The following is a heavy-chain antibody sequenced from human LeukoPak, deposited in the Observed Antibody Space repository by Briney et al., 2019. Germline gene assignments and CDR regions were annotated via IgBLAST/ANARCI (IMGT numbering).Heavy chain of an antibody. CDR1: GFTFSSYA. CDR3: AKVGEVGTSIGSGRYYYYGMDV. J-gene: IGHJ6*04. V-gene: IGHV3-23*01. Sequence: GGSLRLSCAASGFTFSSYAMSWVRQAPGKGLEWVSAISGSGGSTYYADSVKGRFTISRDNSKNTLYLQMNSLRAEDTAVYYCAKVGEVGTSIGSGRYYYYGMDVWGKGTTVTVSS. D-gene: IGHD2-15*01. CDR2: ISGSGGST.